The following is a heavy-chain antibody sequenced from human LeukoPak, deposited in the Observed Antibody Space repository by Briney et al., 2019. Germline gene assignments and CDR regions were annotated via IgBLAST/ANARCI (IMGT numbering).Heavy chain of an antibody. J-gene: IGHJ5*01. D-gene: IGHD6-6*01. CDR1: GFTFYSYE. Sequence: GGSLRLFCVGSGFTFYSYEDNWVRQAPGKGLEWVSSISSSSSYIYYADSVKGRFTISRDNAKNSLYLQMNSQRAEDTAVYYCARESSSSYSRRSWFDYWGQGTLVTVSS. CDR2: ISSSSSYI. CDR3: ARESSSSYSRRSWFDY. V-gene: IGHV3-21*01.